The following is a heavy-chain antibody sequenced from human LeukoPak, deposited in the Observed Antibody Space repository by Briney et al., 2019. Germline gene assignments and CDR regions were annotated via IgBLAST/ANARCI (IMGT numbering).Heavy chain of an antibody. J-gene: IGHJ4*02. D-gene: IGHD1-1*01. CDR2: IHAIGTT. Sequence: SETLSLTCTVSGASITTDYWNWIRQPAGKGLEFIGRIHAIGTTNYNASLGGRVTMSVDRSKNQSSLRLNSVTAADTAVYYCARDLGHERRGGYFESWGQGTLVTVSS. V-gene: IGHV4-4*07. CDR3: ARDLGHERRGGYFES. CDR1: GASITTDY.